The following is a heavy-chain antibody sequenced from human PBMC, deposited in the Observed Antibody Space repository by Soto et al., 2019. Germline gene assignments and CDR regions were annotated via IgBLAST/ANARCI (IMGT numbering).Heavy chain of an antibody. CDR3: ARDGYCSGGSCYSVPVFDY. J-gene: IGHJ4*02. Sequence: QVQLVESGGGVVQPGRSLRLSCAASGFTFSSYGMHWVRQAPGKGLEWVAVIWYDGRNKYYADSVKGRFTISRDNSMNTLYLQMNSLGAEDTAVYYCARDGYCSGGSCYSVPVFDYWGQGTLVTVSS. CDR1: GFTFSSYG. V-gene: IGHV3-33*01. CDR2: IWYDGRNK. D-gene: IGHD2-15*01.